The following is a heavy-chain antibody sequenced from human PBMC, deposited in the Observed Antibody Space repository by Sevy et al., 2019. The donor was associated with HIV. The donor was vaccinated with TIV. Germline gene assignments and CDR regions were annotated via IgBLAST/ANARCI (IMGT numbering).Heavy chain of an antibody. CDR2: INAGNGNT. CDR1: GYTFTSYA. J-gene: IGHJ4*02. CDR3: ARDYFGSGTFYNGNFFDY. Sequence: ASVKVACKASGYTFTSYAFHWVRQAPGQRLEWMGWINAGNGNTKYSEKFQGRVTITRDTSARTAYMELSSLRSEETAVYSCARDYFGSGTFYNGNFFDYWGQGTLVTVSS. V-gene: IGHV1-3*01. D-gene: IGHD3-10*01.